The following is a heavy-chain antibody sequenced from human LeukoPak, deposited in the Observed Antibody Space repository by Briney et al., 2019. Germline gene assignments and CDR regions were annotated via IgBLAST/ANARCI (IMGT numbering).Heavy chain of an antibody. D-gene: IGHD2-2*01. V-gene: IGHV4-34*01. CDR1: GGSFSGYY. CDR3: ARKIVVVPAAILDWFDP. Sequence: SETLSLTCAAYGGSFSGYYWSWIRQPPGKGLEWIGEINHSGSTNYNPSLKSRVTISVDTSKNQFSLKLSSVTAADTAVYYCARKIVVVPAAILDWFDPWGQGTLVTVSS. CDR2: INHSGST. J-gene: IGHJ5*02.